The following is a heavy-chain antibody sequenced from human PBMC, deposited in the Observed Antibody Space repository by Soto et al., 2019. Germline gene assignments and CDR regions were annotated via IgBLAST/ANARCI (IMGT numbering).Heavy chain of an antibody. Sequence: GGSLRLSCAASGFTFSSYAMSWVRQAPGKGLEWVSAISGSGGSTYYADSVKGRFTISRDNSKNTLYLQMNSLRAEDTAVYYCAKGGAVADYYGMDVWGQGTTVTVSS. CDR3: AKGGAVADYYGMDV. CDR2: ISGSGGST. D-gene: IGHD6-19*01. V-gene: IGHV3-23*01. J-gene: IGHJ6*02. CDR1: GFTFSSYA.